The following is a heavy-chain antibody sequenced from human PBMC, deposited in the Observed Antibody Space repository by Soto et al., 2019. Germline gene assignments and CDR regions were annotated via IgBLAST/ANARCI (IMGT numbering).Heavy chain of an antibody. CDR1: GFTFSSYA. CDR2: ISGRGGST. Sequence: GGSLRLSCAASGFTFSSYAMSWVRQAPGKGLEWVSAISGRGGSTYYADSVKGRFTISRDNSKNTLYLQMNSLRAEDTAVYYCAKDIRQWELLQGGADYWGQGTLVTVSS. V-gene: IGHV3-23*01. CDR3: AKDIRQWELLQGGADY. J-gene: IGHJ4*02. D-gene: IGHD1-26*01.